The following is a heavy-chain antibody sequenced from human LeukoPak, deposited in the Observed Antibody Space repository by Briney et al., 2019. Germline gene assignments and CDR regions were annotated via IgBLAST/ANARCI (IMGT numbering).Heavy chain of an antibody. CDR2: ISSSSSYI. CDR1: GFTFSSYS. CDR3: ARDRIAAVNWFDP. V-gene: IGHV3-21*01. D-gene: IGHD6-13*01. Sequence: GGSLRLSCAASGFTFSSYSKNWDRQAPGKGLEWVSSISSSSSYIYYADSVKGRFTISRDNAKNSLYLQMNSLRAEDTAVYYCARDRIAAVNWFDPWGQGTLVTVSS. J-gene: IGHJ5*02.